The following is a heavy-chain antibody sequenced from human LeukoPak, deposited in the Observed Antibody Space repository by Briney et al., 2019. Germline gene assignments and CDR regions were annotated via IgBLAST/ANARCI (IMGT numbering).Heavy chain of an antibody. CDR2: IFHCGST. D-gene: IGHD7-27*01. Sequence: SETLSLTCAVSGGSLSSSNWWSGGRQPPGKGLGGIGEIFHCGSTNYNPSLKSRVTISVDKSKNQFSLKLSSVTAADTAVYYCARGLSWGYYYYMDVWGKGTTVTISS. V-gene: IGHV4-4*02. J-gene: IGHJ6*03. CDR3: ARGLSWGYYYYMDV. CDR1: GGSLSSSNW.